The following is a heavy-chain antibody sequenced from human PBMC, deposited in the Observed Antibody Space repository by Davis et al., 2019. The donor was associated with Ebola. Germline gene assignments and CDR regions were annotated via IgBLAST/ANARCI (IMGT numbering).Heavy chain of an antibody. CDR2: FSGIGDST. CDR3: TRVNAVTGYSRFDS. V-gene: IGHV3-23*01. J-gene: IGHJ5*01. D-gene: IGHD3-9*01. CDR1: GFTFSNYA. Sequence: GESLKISCAASGFTFSNYAMSWVRQAPGKGLEWVSTFSGIGDSTYYADSVKGRFTISRDNARNLVYVQMNSLRAEDTALYHCTRVNAVTGYSRFDSWGQGTLVTVSS.